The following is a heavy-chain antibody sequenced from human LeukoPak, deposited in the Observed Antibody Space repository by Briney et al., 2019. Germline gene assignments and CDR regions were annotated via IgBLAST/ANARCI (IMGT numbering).Heavy chain of an antibody. V-gene: IGHV4-59*07. Sequence: SDTLSLNCTVSGGSISTYYWSWIQKPSCPLLVWIGYVYYSGSTNYNPSLKSRVTISVDTSKNQFSLKLSSVTAADTAVYYCARVDYDTSGYFDYWGQGTLVTVSS. CDR2: VYYSGST. CDR1: GGSISTYY. D-gene: IGHD3-22*01. CDR3: ARVDYDTSGYFDY. J-gene: IGHJ4*02.